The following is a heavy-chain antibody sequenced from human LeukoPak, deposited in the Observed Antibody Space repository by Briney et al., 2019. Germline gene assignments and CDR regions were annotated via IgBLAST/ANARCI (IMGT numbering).Heavy chain of an antibody. D-gene: IGHD3-9*01. CDR2: IYSGGST. V-gene: IGHV3-53*01. CDR1: GFTFSSYA. J-gene: IGHJ6*02. Sequence: GGSLRLSCAASGFTFSSYAMSWVRQAPGKGLEWVSVIYSGGSTYYADSVKGRFTISRDNSKNTLYLQVNSLRADDTAVYYCARIYLTGYYMDVWGQGTTVTVSS. CDR3: ARIYLTGYYMDV.